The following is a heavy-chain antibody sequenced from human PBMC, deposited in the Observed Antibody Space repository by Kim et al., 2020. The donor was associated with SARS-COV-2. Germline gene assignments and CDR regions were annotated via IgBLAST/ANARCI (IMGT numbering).Heavy chain of an antibody. D-gene: IGHD2-15*01. CDR3: TRDPCTGRGCYGYADY. J-gene: IGHJ4*02. Sequence: SVKDRFSISRDDSKNIDYLQMNSLKIEDTAVYYCTRDPCTGRGCYGYADYWGQGTLVTVSS. V-gene: IGHV3-49*02.